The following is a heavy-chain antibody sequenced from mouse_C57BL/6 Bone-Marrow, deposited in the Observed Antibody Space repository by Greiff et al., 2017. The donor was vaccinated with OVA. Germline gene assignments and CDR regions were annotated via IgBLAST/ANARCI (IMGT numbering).Heavy chain of an antibody. J-gene: IGHJ2*01. Sequence: QVQLQQPGAELVRPGSSVKLSCKASGYTFTSYWMDWVKQRPGQGLEWIGNIYPSDSETHYNQKFKDKATLTVDKSSSTAYMQLSSLTSEDSAVYYCAREGGITEIVRLYFDYWGQGTTLTVSS. CDR1: GYTFTSYW. CDR3: AREGGITEIVRLYFDY. D-gene: IGHD2-4*01. CDR2: IYPSDSET. V-gene: IGHV1-61*01.